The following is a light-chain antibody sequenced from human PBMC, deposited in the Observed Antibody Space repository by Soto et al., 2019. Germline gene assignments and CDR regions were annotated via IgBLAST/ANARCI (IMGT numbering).Light chain of an antibody. CDR1: QNINYW. Sequence: DIQMTQSPSPLSASVGDRVTITCRASQNINYWLAWYQHKPGKAPKLLIYDASSLESGVPSRFSGSGFGTEFTLTISSLQPEDFATYYCQQSYSTTYTFGQGTKLEIK. J-gene: IGKJ2*01. V-gene: IGKV1-5*01. CDR3: QQSYSTTYT. CDR2: DAS.